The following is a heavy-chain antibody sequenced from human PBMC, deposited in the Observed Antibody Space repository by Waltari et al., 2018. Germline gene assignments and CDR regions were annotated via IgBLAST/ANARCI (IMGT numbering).Heavy chain of an antibody. D-gene: IGHD1-26*01. Sequence: QVQLVQSGPEVKKPGASVKVSCKTSGYTTGNYIHWVRQAPGQGREWLGFIKPKSGGPEYAEKFQDRVTLTRDTSISTVYMELSSLRSDDTAVYYCARVWFHSGFDFWGQGTLVAVTS. CDR2: IKPKSGGP. CDR3: ARVWFHSGFDF. J-gene: IGHJ4*02. CDR1: GYTTGNY. V-gene: IGHV1-2*02.